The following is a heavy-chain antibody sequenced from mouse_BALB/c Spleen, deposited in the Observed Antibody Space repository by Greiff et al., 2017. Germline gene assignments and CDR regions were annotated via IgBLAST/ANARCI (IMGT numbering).Heavy chain of an antibody. CDR2: ISDGGSYT. V-gene: IGHV5-4*02. CDR1: GFTFSDYY. CDR3: ARDQDGSLAY. D-gene: IGHD2-3*01. Sequence: EVQLQQSGGGLVKPGGSLKLSCAASGFTFSDYYMYWVRQTPEKRLEWVATISDGGSYTYYPDSVKGRFTISRDNAKNNLYLQMSSLKSEDTAMYYCARDQDGSLAYWGQGTLVTVSA. J-gene: IGHJ3*01.